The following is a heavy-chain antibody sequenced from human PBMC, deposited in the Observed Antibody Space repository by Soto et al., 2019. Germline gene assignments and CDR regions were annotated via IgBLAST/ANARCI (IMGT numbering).Heavy chain of an antibody. Sequence: QVDLVQSGAEVKKSGASVTISCKASGSAITRYYIHWERQAPGRGLEWMGIINPGGGSASYAQKFQGRVTIDKDTSTGTVYMDLRSLRTEDTAVYYCARDTSGWSLNGLDVWGQGTTVNVSS. CDR1: GSAITRYY. CDR2: INPGGGSA. D-gene: IGHD6-19*01. J-gene: IGHJ6*02. V-gene: IGHV1-46*01. CDR3: ARDTSGWSLNGLDV.